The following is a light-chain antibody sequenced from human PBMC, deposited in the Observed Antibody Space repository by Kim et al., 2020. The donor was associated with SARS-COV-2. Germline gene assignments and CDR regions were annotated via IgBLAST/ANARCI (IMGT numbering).Light chain of an antibody. CDR1: NSGGES. V-gene: IGLV3-21*04. CDR3: QVWDSSSDPLV. Sequence: ARGDPDGITWGGSNSGGESVHWYQQKPGPAPVLVIYYDSDRPSGSPERFSGSDSGNTATLTISGVGAGDEADFYCQVWDSSSDPLVFGGGTQLTVL. CDR2: YDS. J-gene: IGLJ2*01.